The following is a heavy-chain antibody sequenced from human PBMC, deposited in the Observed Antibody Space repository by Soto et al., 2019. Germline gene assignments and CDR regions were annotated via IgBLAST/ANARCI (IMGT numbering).Heavy chain of an antibody. CDR3: AKDSCYGSGSYGCSY. Sequence: EVQLLESGGGLVQPGGSLRLSCAASGFTFSSYAMSWVRQAPGKGLEWVSAISGSGGSTYYADSVKGRFTISRDNSKNTLYLQMNSLRAEDRAVYYCAKDSCYGSGSYGCSYWGQGTLVTVSS. CDR1: GFTFSSYA. V-gene: IGHV3-23*01. D-gene: IGHD3-10*01. J-gene: IGHJ4*02. CDR2: ISGSGGST.